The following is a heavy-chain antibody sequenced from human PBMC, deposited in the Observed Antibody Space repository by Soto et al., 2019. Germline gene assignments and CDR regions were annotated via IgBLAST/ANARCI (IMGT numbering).Heavy chain of an antibody. CDR3: ARVARDSSDAFDI. J-gene: IGHJ3*02. CDR1: GGSFSGYY. V-gene: IGHV4-34*01. Sequence: PSETLSLTCAVYGGSFSGYYWSWIRQPPGKGLEWIGEINHSGSTNYNPSLKSRVTISVDTSKNQFSLKLSSVTAADTAVYYCARVARDSSDAFDIWGQGTMVTVSS. CDR2: INHSGST. D-gene: IGHD3-22*01.